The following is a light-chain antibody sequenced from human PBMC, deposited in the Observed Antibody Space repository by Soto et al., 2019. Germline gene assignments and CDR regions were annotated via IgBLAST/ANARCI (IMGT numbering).Light chain of an antibody. CDR1: QSISSW. Sequence: DIQMTQSPSTLSASVGDRVTITCRASQSISSWLAWYQQKPGKAPKLLIYDASSLESGVPSRFSGSGSGTAFTLTISSLQSEDFAVYYCQKYDKWPPYTFGQGTKLEIK. J-gene: IGKJ2*01. V-gene: IGKV1-5*01. CDR3: QKYDKWPPYT. CDR2: DAS.